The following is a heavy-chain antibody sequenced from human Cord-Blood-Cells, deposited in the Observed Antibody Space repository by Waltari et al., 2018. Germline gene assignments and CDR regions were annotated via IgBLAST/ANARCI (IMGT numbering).Heavy chain of an antibody. D-gene: IGHD3-16*01. V-gene: IGHV1-2*02. J-gene: IGHJ3*02. CDR2: INPNSGGT. CDR3: ARVIGFRGAFDI. CDR1: GYTLTGYH. Sequence: QVQLVQSGAEVKKPAASVKVSCKASGYTLTGYHLHWVRQAPGQGLEWMGWINPNSGGTNYAQKFQGRVTMTRDTSISTAYMELSRLRSDDTAVYYCARVIGFRGAFDIWGQGTMVTVSS.